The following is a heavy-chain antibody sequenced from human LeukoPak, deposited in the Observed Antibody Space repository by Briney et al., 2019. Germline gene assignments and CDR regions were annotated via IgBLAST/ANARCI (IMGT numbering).Heavy chain of an antibody. CDR1: GGSFSGYY. CDR2: IYYSGST. D-gene: IGHD3-16*02. V-gene: IGHV4-34*01. Sequence: SETLSLTCAVYGGSFSGYYWSWIRQPPGKGLEWIGSIYYSGSTYCNPSLKSRVTISVDTSKNQFSLKLSSVTAADTAVYYCASRSTSVMITFGGVIGFDYWGQGTLVTVSS. CDR3: ASRSTSVMITFGGVIGFDY. J-gene: IGHJ4*02.